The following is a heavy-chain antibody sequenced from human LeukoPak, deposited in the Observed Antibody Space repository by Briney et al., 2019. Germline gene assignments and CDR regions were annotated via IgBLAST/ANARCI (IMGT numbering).Heavy chain of an antibody. CDR3: ARDSIAVAGTDY. V-gene: IGHV4-39*07. Sequence: SETLSLTCTVSGGSISSSSYYWGWIRQPPGKGLEWIGSIYYSGSTYYNPSLKSRVTISVDTSKNQFSLKLSSVTAADTAVYYCARDSIAVAGTDYWGQGTLVTVSS. CDR1: GGSISSSSYY. CDR2: IYYSGST. D-gene: IGHD6-19*01. J-gene: IGHJ4*02.